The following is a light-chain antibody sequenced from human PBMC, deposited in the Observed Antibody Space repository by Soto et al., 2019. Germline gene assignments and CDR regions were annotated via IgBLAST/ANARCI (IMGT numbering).Light chain of an antibody. CDR3: QQFNNYIT. CDR1: HISSSY. Sequence: SQMTPSPSTLPASVGDRVTITCRTKHISSSYVKYYQKQAGKAPKLLVYAASSLQSGVPSRFSGSGSRTDFTLTISSLQPEDFATYYCQQFNNYITFGQGTRLEIK. J-gene: IGKJ5*01. V-gene: IGKV1-39*01. CDR2: AAS.